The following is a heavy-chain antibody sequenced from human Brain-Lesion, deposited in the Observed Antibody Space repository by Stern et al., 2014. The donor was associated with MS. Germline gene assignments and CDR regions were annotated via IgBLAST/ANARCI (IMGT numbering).Heavy chain of an antibody. J-gene: IGHJ4*02. V-gene: IGHV1-24*01. D-gene: IGHD1-26*01. CDR2: FDPEDGET. CDR1: GYTVTELS. Sequence: QVQLVESGAEVKKPGASVKVSCKVSGYTVTELSMHWVRQAPRKGLEWMGGFDPEDGETIYAQKFQGRVTMTEDTSTDTAYMELSSLRSEDTAVYYCATLSPGAGGNYYRHFDYWGQGTLVTVSS. CDR3: ATLSPGAGGNYYRHFDY.